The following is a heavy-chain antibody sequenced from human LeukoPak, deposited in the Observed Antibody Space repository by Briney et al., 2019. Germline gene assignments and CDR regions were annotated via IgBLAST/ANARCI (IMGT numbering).Heavy chain of an antibody. Sequence: GGSLRLSCAASGFSFSSYEMNWVRQAPGKGLEWVSYISSSGSTKYYADSVKGRFTISRDNAKNSLYLQMNSLRAEDTAVYYCAELGITMIGGVWGKGTTVTISS. D-gene: IGHD3-10*02. J-gene: IGHJ6*04. V-gene: IGHV3-48*03. CDR3: AELGITMIGGV. CDR1: GFSFSSYE. CDR2: ISSSGSTK.